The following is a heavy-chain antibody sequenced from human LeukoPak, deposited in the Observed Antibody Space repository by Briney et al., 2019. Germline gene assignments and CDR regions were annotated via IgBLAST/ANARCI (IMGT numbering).Heavy chain of an antibody. J-gene: IGHJ3*02. CDR2: ISAYNGNT. Sequence: ASVKVSCKASGYTFTSYGISWVRQAPGQGLEWMGWISAYNGNTNYAQKLQGRVTMTTDTSTSTAYMGLSSLRSEDTAVYYCARIRDGYNDAYDIWGQGTMVTISS. V-gene: IGHV1-18*01. D-gene: IGHD5-24*01. CDR1: GYTFTSYG. CDR3: ARIRDGYNDAYDI.